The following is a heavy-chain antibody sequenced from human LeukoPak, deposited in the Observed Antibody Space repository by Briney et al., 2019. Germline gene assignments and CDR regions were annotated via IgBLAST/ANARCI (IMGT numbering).Heavy chain of an antibody. CDR2: IYYSGST. CDR3: ASMAVTTWVWFDP. CDR1: GGSISSYY. Sequence: SETLSLTCTVSGGSISSYYWSWIREPPGKGLAWIGEIYYSGSTNYNPSLKSRVTISVDTSKNQFSLKLSSVAAADTAVYYCASMAVTTWVWFDPWGQGTLVTVSS. J-gene: IGHJ5*02. D-gene: IGHD4-11*01. V-gene: IGHV4-59*01.